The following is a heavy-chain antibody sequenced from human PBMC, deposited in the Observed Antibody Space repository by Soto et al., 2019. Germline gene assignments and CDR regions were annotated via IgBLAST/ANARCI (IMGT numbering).Heavy chain of an antibody. CDR1: GGSISSSSYY. CDR3: ARSYCSSTSCYLDY. J-gene: IGHJ4*02. D-gene: IGHD2-2*01. V-gene: IGHV4-39*01. Sequence: SETLSLTCTVSGGSISSSSYYWGWIRQPPGKGLEWIGSIYYSGSTYYNPSLKRRVTISVDTFKNQLSLMLSSVTAAGAAVYYGARSYCSSTSCYLDYWGQGTLVTVSS. CDR2: IYYSGST.